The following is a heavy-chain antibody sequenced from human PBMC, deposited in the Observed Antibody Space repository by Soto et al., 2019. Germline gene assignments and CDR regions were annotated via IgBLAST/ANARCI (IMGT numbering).Heavy chain of an antibody. D-gene: IGHD3-9*01. V-gene: IGHV1-18*01. CDR3: ARADDDILTGPNNWFDP. CDR1: GYTFTSYG. J-gene: IGHJ5*02. CDR2: ISAYNGNT. Sequence: ASVKVSCKASGYTFTSYGISWVRQAPGQGLEWMGWISAYNGNTNYAQKLQGRVTMTTDTSTSTAYMELRSLRSDDTAVYYCARADDDILTGPNNWFDPWGQGTLVTVSS.